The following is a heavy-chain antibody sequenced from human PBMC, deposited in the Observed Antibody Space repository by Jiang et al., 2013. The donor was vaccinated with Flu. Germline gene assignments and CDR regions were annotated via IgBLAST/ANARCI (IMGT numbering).Heavy chain of an antibody. CDR3: VRRGGYGAAAPYKDWLEP. V-gene: IGHV5-51*01. Sequence: GAEVKKPGESLKISCKGSGYSFTSYWIGWVRQMPGKGLEWMGIIYPGDSDIRYSPSFQGQVTISADKSISTAYLQWSSLKATDSALYYCVRRGGYGAAAPYKDWLEPWGQGTQVTVSS. CDR2: IYPGDSDI. CDR1: GYSFTSYW. J-gene: IGHJ5*02. D-gene: IGHD3-10*01.